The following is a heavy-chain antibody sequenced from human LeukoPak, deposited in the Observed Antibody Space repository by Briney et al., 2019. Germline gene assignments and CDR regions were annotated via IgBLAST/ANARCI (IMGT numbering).Heavy chain of an antibody. CDR2: IYYSGST. CDR3: ARGLVGATYYYYYMDV. D-gene: IGHD1-26*01. V-gene: IGHV4-59*01. J-gene: IGHJ6*03. CDR1: GGSISSYY. Sequence: PSETLSLTCTVSGGSISSYYWSWIRQPPGKGLEWIGYIYYSGSTNYNPSLKSRVTISVDTFKIQFSLELSSVTAADTAVYYCARGLVGATYYYYYMDVWGKGTTVTVSS.